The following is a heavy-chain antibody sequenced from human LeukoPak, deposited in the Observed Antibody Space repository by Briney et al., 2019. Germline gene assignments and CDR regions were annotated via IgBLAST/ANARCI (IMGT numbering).Heavy chain of an antibody. CDR1: RFTFSRYW. CDR2: INSDGIST. D-gene: IGHD3-22*01. V-gene: IGHV3-74*01. Sequence: GGSLRLSCAASRFTFSRYWMHWVRQAPGKGLVWVSRINSDGISTSYADSVKGRFTIPRDNAKNTLYLQMNSLSAEDSAVYYCARDGNYYDSSGPADYWGQGTLVTVSS. CDR3: ARDGNYYDSSGPADY. J-gene: IGHJ4*02.